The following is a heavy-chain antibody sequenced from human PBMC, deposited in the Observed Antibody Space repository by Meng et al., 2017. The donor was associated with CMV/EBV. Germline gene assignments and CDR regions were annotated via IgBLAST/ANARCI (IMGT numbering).Heavy chain of an antibody. CDR3: AREVDDYGDGWYFDL. CDR1: GGTFSSYA. J-gene: IGHJ2*01. Sequence: QVQLGQAGAEVKKPGSSVKFSCKASGGTFSSYAISWVRQAPGQGLEWMGGIIPIFGTANYAQKFQGRVTITADESTSTAYMELSSLRSEDTAVYYCAREVDDYGDGWYFDLWGRGTLVTVSS. D-gene: IGHD4-17*01. CDR2: IIPIFGTA. V-gene: IGHV1-69*12.